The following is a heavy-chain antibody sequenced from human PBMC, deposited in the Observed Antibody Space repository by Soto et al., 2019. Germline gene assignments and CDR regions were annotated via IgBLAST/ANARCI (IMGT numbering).Heavy chain of an antibody. J-gene: IGHJ4*02. CDR2: IKQDGSEK. D-gene: IGHD2-15*01. CDR3: ARGLGYCSGGSCYSYLDY. CDR1: GFTFSSYW. Sequence: GGSLRLSCAASGFTFSSYWMSWVRQAPGKGLEWVANIKQDGSEKYYVDSVKGRFTISRDNAKNSLYLQMNSLRAEDTAVYYCARGLGYCSGGSCYSYLDYWGQGTLVTVSS. V-gene: IGHV3-7*04.